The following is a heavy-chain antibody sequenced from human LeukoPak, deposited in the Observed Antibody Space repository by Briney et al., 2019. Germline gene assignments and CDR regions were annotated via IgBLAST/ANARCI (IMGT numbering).Heavy chain of an antibody. CDR3: ARQVATILA. CDR1: GFTFSSYE. D-gene: IGHD5-12*01. J-gene: IGHJ5*02. V-gene: IGHV3-48*03. Sequence: GSLTLSCAASGFTFSSYEMNWVRQPPEKGLEWVSYISSSGSTIYYADSVKGRFTISRDNAKNSLYLQMNSLRAEDTAVYYCARQVATILAWGQGTLVTVSS. CDR2: ISSSGSTI.